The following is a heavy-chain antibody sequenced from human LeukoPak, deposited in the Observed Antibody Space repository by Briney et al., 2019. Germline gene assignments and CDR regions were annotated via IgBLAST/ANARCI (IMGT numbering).Heavy chain of an antibody. D-gene: IGHD3-10*01. CDR2: IYHSGST. CDR3: ARCGVYYGSGSYRGYFDY. CDR1: GGSISSGGYY. Sequence: SETLSLTCTVSGGSISSGGYYWSWIRQPPGKGLEWIGYIYHSGSTYYNPSLKSRVTISVDRSKNQFSLKLSSVTAADTAVYYCARCGVYYGSGSYRGYFDYWGQGTLVTVSS. V-gene: IGHV4-30-2*01. J-gene: IGHJ4*02.